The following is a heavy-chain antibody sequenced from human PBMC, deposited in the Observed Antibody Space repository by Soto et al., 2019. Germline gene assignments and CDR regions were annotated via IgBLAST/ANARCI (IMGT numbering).Heavy chain of an antibody. CDR2: ISAYNGNT. J-gene: IGHJ6*02. CDR1: GVNFITYG. CDR3: ARGYCSGGSCPYGVDV. Sequence: QVQLVQSGAEVEKPGASVKVSCKASGVNFITYGINWVRQAPGQGLEWMGWISAYNGNTNYAQKLQGRVTMTTDTSATTAYMELRSLRSDDTAVYYCARGYCSGGSCPYGVDVWGQGTTVTVSS. D-gene: IGHD2-15*01. V-gene: IGHV1-18*01.